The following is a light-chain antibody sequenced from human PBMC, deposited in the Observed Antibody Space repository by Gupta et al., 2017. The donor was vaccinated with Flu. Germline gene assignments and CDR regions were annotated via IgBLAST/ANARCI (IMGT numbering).Light chain of an antibody. CDR3: QQYGSSPWT. V-gene: IGKV3-20*01. CDR2: GAS. Sequence: EKAPLSCRSSQRFSSSDLAWYQQTPGQAPRLLIYGASSRATGIPDRFSGSGSGTDFTLTISRLEPEDFAVYYCQQYGSSPWTFGQGTKVEIK. J-gene: IGKJ1*01. CDR1: QRFSSSD.